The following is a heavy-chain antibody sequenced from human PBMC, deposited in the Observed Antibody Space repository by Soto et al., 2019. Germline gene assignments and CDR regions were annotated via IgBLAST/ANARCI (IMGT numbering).Heavy chain of an antibody. Sequence: PGESLKISCKVSGYSFAGYWITWLRQKPGKVLEWMGRIDPSDSQTYYSPSFRGHVTISVTKSITTVFLQWSSLRASDTAMYYCARQIYDSATGTNPQYYFDFWGQRTPVSLSS. D-gene: IGHD2-8*01. J-gene: IGHJ4*02. CDR1: GYSFAGYW. CDR2: IDPSDSQT. CDR3: ARQIYDSATGTNPQYYFDF. V-gene: IGHV5-10-1*01.